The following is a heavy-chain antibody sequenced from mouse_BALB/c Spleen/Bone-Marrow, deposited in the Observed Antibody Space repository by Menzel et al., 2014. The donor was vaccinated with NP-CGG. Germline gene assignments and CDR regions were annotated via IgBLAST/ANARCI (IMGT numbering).Heavy chain of an antibody. V-gene: IGHV2-9*02. CDR1: GFSLTSYV. Sequence: VQLQQSGPGLVAPSQSLSITCTVSGFSLTSYVVHWVRQPPGKGLEWLGLIWAGGSTNYNSALMSRLSISKDNSKSQVFLKMNSLQTDDTAMYYCARKDYGSRGGYFDVWGAGTTVTVSS. D-gene: IGHD1-1*01. CDR2: IWAGGST. J-gene: IGHJ1*01. CDR3: ARKDYGSRGGYFDV.